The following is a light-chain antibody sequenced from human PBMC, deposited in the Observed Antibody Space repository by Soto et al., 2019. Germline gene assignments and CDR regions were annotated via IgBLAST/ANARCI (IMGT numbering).Light chain of an antibody. V-gene: IGKV3D-20*02. CDR2: GAS. CDR3: QQRSNWPIT. CDR1: QSVSSSY. J-gene: IGKJ5*01. Sequence: EIVLTQSPGTLSLSPGERATLSCRASQSVSSSYLAWYQQKPGQAPRLLIYGASSRATGIPDRFSGSGSGTDCTLTISRLEPEDAAVYYCQQRSNWPITLGQGTRLEIK.